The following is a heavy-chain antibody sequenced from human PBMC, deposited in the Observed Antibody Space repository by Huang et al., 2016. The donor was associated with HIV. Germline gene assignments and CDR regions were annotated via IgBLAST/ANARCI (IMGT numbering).Heavy chain of an antibody. CDR3: ARVARATAAGFAFDI. CDR1: ADTFSSYA. J-gene: IGHJ3*02. CDR2: IIPPLGTT. D-gene: IGHD2-15*01. Sequence: QVQLVQSGAEVKKPGSSVKVSCKASADTFSSYAITWVRQDPGQGLEWMGGIIPPLGTTDYAQKVQDRVTITADESTNTAYMELSSLRSEDTAVYFCARVARATAAGFAFDIWGQGTMVTVSS. V-gene: IGHV1-69*13.